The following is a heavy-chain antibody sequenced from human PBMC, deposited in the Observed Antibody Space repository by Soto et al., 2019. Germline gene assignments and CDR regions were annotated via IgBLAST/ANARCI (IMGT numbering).Heavy chain of an antibody. J-gene: IGHJ4*02. CDR2: IYYSGNT. V-gene: IGHV4-39*01. CDR1: GGSLGSSGYY. CDR3: ASIAAPGTSHFDF. Sequence: SETLSLTCTVSGGSLGSSGYYWGWIRQSPGKGLEWIGNIYYSGNTFYNPSLKSRVTISVDTSKNQIYLHLSAVTAADTAIFCCASIAAPGTSHFDFWGQGTLVTVSS. D-gene: IGHD6-13*01.